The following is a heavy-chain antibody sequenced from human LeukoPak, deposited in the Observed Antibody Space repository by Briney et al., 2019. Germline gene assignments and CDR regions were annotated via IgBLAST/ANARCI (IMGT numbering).Heavy chain of an antibody. CDR1: GASFGGYY. CDR3: ARDCSVNIVGTSYSYFDY. J-gene: IGHJ4*02. V-gene: IGHV4-34*01. CDR2: INHSVST. D-gene: IGHD5-12*01. Sequence: SETLSLTCAVYGASFGGYYWTWLRQPPGKGLEWIGEINHSVSTNYNPSLKSRLTISVDTSKNQFSLKLSSVTAADTAVYYCARDCSVNIVGTSYSYFDYWGQGTMVTVSS.